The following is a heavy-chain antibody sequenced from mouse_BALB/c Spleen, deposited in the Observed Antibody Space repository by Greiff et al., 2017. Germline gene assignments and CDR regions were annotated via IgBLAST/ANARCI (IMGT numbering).Heavy chain of an antibody. CDR1: GFTFSSFG. CDR3: ARSVITTGAMDY. V-gene: IGHV5-17*02. J-gene: IGHJ4*01. Sequence: EVKVVESGGGLVQPGGSRKLSCAASGFTFSSFGMHWVRQAPEKGLEWVAYISSGSSTIYYADTVTGRFTISRDNPKNTLFLQMTSLRSEDTAMYYCARSVITTGAMDYWGQGTSVTVSS. D-gene: IGHD2-4*01. CDR2: ISSGSSTI.